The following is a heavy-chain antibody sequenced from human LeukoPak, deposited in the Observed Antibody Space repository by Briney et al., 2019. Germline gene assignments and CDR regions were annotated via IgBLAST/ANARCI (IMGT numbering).Heavy chain of an antibody. CDR2: IYYSGST. D-gene: IGHD1-26*01. CDR1: GGSISSSSYY. V-gene: IGHV4-39*01. CDR3: ARHSGSYLADAFDI. Sequence: NPSETLSLTCTVSGGSISSSSYYWGWIRQPPGKGLEWIGTIYYSGSTYYNPSLKSRVTISADTSKNQFSLKLSSVTAADTAVYYCARHSGSYLADAFDIWGQGTMVTVSS. J-gene: IGHJ3*02.